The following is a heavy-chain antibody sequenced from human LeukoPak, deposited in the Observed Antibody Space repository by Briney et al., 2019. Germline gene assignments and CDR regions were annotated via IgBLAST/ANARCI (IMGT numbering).Heavy chain of an antibody. CDR2: IKQDGSEK. V-gene: IGHV3-7*01. J-gene: IGHJ6*02. CDR3: AKELSSGYGMEV. Sequence: GGSLRLSCAASGFTFSSYWMSWVRQAPGKGLEWVANIKQDGSEKYYVDSVKGRFTISRDNDKNSLYLQMNSLRADDTAVYYCAKELSSGYGMEVWGQGTTVTVSS. D-gene: IGHD6-19*01. CDR1: GFTFSSYW.